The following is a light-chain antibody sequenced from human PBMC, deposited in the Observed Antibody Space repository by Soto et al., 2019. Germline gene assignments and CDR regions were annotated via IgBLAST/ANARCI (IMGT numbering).Light chain of an antibody. CDR2: EVS. Sequence: QSALTQPASVSGSPGQSITISCTGTSSDVGAYNYVSWYQQHPGKAPQLTIYEVSNRPSGVSDRFSGSKSGNTASLTISGLQAEDEADYYCSSFRSASTPVVFGGGTKLTVL. CDR3: SSFRSASTPVV. V-gene: IGLV2-14*01. J-gene: IGLJ2*01. CDR1: SSDVGAYNY.